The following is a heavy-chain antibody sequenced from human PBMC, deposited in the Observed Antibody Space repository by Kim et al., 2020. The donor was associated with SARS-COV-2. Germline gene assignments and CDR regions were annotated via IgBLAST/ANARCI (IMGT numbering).Heavy chain of an antibody. Sequence: FYADTVKGRFTISRDISKNTLYLQINSLRAEDTAIYFCAKAGNWSPFDDWGQGTLVTVSS. V-gene: IGHV3-23*01. CDR3: AKAGNWSPFDD. J-gene: IGHJ4*02. D-gene: IGHD1-1*01.